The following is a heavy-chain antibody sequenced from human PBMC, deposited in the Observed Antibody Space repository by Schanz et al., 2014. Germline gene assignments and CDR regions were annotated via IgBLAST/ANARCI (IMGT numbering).Heavy chain of an antibody. CDR1: GFTFSNYG. D-gene: IGHD1-1*01. J-gene: IGHJ4*02. Sequence: VQLVESGGVVVQPGRSLRLSCAASGFTFSNYGLHWVRQAPGKGLEWVAIIWYDGNNKKYADSVKGRFTIARDNSKNTLFLQMDSLRVEDTAVYYCMAMGRNTSHYFDHWGQGTLVTVSS. CDR2: IWYDGNNK. V-gene: IGHV3-33*08. CDR3: MAMGRNTSHYFDH.